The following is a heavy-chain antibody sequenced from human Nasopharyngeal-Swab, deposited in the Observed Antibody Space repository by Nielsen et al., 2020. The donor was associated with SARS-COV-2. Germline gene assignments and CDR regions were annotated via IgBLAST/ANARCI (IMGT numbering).Heavy chain of an antibody. D-gene: IGHD2-21*02. CDR3: ARSHIVVVTDAFDI. J-gene: IGHJ3*02. CDR1: GYTFTGHY. V-gene: IGHV1-2*04. CDR2: INPNSGGT. Sequence: ASVTVSCKASGYTFTGHYMHWVRQAPGQGLEWTGWINPNSGGTNYAQKFQGWVTMTRDTSISTAYMELSRLRSDDTAVYYCARSHIVVVTDAFDIWGQGTMVTVSS.